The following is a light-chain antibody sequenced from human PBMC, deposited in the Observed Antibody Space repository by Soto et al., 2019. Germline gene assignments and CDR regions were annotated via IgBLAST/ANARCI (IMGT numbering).Light chain of an antibody. J-gene: IGKJ2*01. V-gene: IGKV1-5*01. CDR1: HSISRW. CDR2: DAS. Sequence: DIQMTQSPSTLSASVGDRVTITCRASHSISRWLAWYQKKPGIAPKLLIYDASSLESGVPSRFSGSGSGTEFNLTISSLQPDDVATDYGQQYYSYSGTFGQGTKLEIK. CDR3: QQYYSYSGT.